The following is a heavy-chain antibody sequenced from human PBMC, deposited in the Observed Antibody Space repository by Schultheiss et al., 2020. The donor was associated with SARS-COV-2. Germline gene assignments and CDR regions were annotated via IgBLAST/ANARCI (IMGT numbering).Heavy chain of an antibody. CDR3: AKSSRGYSYGLTQARHYYYYGMDV. Sequence: GESLKISCKGSGYSFANYWIGWVRQMPGKGLEWMGIIYPGDSDTRYSPSFQGQVTISADKSISTAYLQWSSLKASDTAMYYCAKSSRGYSYGLTQARHYYYYGMDVWGQGTTVTVSS. CDR1: GYSFANYW. V-gene: IGHV5-51*01. CDR2: IYPGDSDT. J-gene: IGHJ6*02. D-gene: IGHD5-18*01.